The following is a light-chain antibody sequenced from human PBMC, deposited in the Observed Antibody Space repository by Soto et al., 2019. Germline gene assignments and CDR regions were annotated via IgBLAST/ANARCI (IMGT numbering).Light chain of an antibody. Sequence: QSALTQPASVSGSPGQSITISCTGTSSDIGGYNYVSWYQQHPGKAPKLIIYDVSNRPSGVSNRFSGSESGNAASLTISGLQAEDEADYYCSSYTSSSTLVVFGGGTKLTVL. CDR2: DVS. CDR3: SSYTSSSTLVV. J-gene: IGLJ2*01. CDR1: SSDIGGYNY. V-gene: IGLV2-14*03.